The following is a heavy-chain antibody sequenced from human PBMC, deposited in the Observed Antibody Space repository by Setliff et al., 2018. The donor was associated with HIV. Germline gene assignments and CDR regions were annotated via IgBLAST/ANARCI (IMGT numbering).Heavy chain of an antibody. Sequence: ASVKVSCKASGYTLTGYYIHWVRQAPGQGLEWVGRINPNSGDTNYAQKFQGRVTMTRDTSTSTAYIEVRSLRFDDTAVYYCAREGVREPPSNTLYYGMDVWGQVTTVTVSS. CDR1: GYTLTGYY. D-gene: IGHD1-1*01. CDR3: AREGVREPPSNTLYYGMDV. V-gene: IGHV1-2*06. J-gene: IGHJ6*02. CDR2: INPNSGDT.